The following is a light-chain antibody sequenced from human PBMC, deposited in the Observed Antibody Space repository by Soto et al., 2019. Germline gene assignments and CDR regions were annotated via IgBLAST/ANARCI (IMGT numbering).Light chain of an antibody. J-gene: IGKJ4*01. Sequence: EIVMTQSPATLSVSPGERATLSCRASQSVSSNLAWYQQKPGQAPRLRIYGASTRATGIPARFSGNGSGTEFTLTISSLQSEDFSVYYCQQYNNWPLTFCGGTKVEIK. CDR1: QSVSSN. V-gene: IGKV3-15*01. CDR3: QQYNNWPLT. CDR2: GAS.